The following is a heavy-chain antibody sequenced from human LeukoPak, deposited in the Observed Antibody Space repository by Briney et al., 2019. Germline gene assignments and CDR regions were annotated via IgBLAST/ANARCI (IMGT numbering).Heavy chain of an antibody. CDR1: GGSISSYY. V-gene: IGHV4-59*01. CDR2: IYYSGST. J-gene: IGHJ4*02. CDR3: ARRTGYYDGFDY. Sequence: PSETLSLTCTVPGGSISSYYWSWIRQPPGKGLEWLGYIYYSGSTNYNPSRKSRITISEDTSKNQFSLKLSSVTAADTAVYYCARRTGYYDGFDYWGQGTLVTVSS. D-gene: IGHD3/OR15-3a*01.